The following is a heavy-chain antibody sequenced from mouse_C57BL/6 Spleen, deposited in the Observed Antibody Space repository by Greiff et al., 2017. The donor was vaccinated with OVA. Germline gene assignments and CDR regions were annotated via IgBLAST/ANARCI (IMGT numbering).Heavy chain of an antibody. CDR3: ARLYGNYPYYYAMDY. CDR2: ISSGSSTI. CDR1: GFTFSDYG. D-gene: IGHD2-1*01. J-gene: IGHJ4*01. V-gene: IGHV5-17*01. Sequence: EVHLVESGGGLVKPGGSLKLSCAASGFTFSDYGMHWVRQAPEKGLEWVAYISSGSSTIYYADTVKGRFTISRDNAKNTLFLQMTSLRSEDTAMYYCARLYGNYPYYYAMDYWGQGTSVTVSS.